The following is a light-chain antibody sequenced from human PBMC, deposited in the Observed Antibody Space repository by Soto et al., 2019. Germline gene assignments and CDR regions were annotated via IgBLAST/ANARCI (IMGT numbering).Light chain of an antibody. J-gene: IGKJ1*01. CDR1: RNINTN. CDR2: DAS. CDR3: QQRGNWPRTWA. V-gene: IGKV3-11*01. Sequence: EIVLTQAPVTLSLSPGEGATLSCKASRNINTNLGWYQQKPGQAPRLLIYDASLRATGIPARFTGSGSGTDFTLTINSLEPEDFAVYYCQQRGNWPRTWAFGQGTKVEVK.